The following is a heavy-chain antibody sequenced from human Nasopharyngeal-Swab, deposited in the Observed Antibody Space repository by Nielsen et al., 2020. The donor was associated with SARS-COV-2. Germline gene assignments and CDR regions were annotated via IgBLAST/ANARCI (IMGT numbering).Heavy chain of an antibody. J-gene: IGHJ4*02. CDR3: ARDSFTGSPHLDY. CDR1: GFTFSSYG. V-gene: IGHV3-33*01. D-gene: IGHD3-16*01. CDR2: IWYDGSNK. Sequence: GESLKISCAASGFTFSSYGMHWVRQAPGKGLEWVAVIWYDGSNKYYADSVKGRFTISRDNSKNTLYLQMNSLRAEDTAVYYCARDSFTGSPHLDYWGQGTLVTVSS.